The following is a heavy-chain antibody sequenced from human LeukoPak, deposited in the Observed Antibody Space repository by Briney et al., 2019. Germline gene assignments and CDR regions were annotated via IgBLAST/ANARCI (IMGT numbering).Heavy chain of an antibody. CDR1: GFTFSSYA. CDR3: AREGPVVRGSEVDY. CDR2: VGGGET. V-gene: IGHV3-23*01. Sequence: GGSLRLSCAASGFTFSSYAMHWVRQAPGKGLEWVSVVGGGETYYTDSVKGRFAISRDNAKNSLYLQLNSLRDEDTAVYYCAREGPVVRGSEVDYWGQGTLVTVSS. D-gene: IGHD4-23*01. J-gene: IGHJ4*02.